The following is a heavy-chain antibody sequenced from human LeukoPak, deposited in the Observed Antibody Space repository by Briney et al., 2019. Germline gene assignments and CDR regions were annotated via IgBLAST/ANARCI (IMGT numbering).Heavy chain of an antibody. CDR3: ARHNRITMIVVDPYYFDY. CDR1: GGTISSYY. D-gene: IGHD3-22*01. V-gene: IGHV4-59*08. J-gene: IGHJ4*02. Sequence: PSETLSLTCTVSGGTISSYYWSWIRQPPGKGLEWIGYIYYSGSTNYNPSLKSRVTISVDTSKNQFSLKLSSVTAADTAVYYCARHNRITMIVVDPYYFDYWGQGTLVTVSS. CDR2: IYYSGST.